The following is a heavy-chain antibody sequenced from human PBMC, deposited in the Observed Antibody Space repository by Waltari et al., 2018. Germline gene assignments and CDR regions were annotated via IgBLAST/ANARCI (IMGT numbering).Heavy chain of an antibody. J-gene: IGHJ4*02. D-gene: IGHD5-12*01. V-gene: IGHV3-73*02. CDR1: GLPDSGPS. CDR2: IRRKANNYAT. Sequence: EVQLVESGGGLVQPGGSLKLSCAASGLPDSGPSMHWVRQASGKGLGWVGLIRRKANNYATVYAASVKGRFTISRDDSKNTAYLQMNSLKTEDTAVYYCTRPWDGYNWDWGQGTLVTVSS. CDR3: TRPWDGYNWD.